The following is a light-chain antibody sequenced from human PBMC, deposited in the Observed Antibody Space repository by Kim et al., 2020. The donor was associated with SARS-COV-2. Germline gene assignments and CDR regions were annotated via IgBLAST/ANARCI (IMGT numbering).Light chain of an antibody. J-gene: IGLJ2*01. V-gene: IGLV3-19*01. CDR1: NLRSYF. Sequence: ALGQTGRITCQGDNLRSYFASWYQQKPGQAPILVMFGKNHWPSGIPDRFSGSSSGNTASLTITGAQAEDEADYYCSSRDFGAYLVIFGGGTKVTVL. CDR3: SSRDFGAYLVI. CDR2: GKN.